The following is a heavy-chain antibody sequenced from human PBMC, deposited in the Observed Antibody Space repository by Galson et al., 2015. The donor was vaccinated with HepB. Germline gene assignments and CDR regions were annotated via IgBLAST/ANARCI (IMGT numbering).Heavy chain of an antibody. CDR1: GFNFNNYG. CDR3: AAVDTTMVYDY. V-gene: IGHV3-30*19. CDR2: ISFDGTNK. J-gene: IGHJ4*02. D-gene: IGHD5-18*01. Sequence: SLRLSCASSGFNFNNYGMHWVHQAPGKGLEWVAVISFDGTNKNYPDSVKGRFTISRDNSKNTLYLQMNSLRAEDTAVYFCAAVDTTMVYDYWGQGTLVTVSS.